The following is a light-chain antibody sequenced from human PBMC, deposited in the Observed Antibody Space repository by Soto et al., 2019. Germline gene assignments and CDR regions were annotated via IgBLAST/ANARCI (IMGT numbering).Light chain of an antibody. CDR3: TQATQFPLT. CDR1: QSLVHGDGNTY. Sequence: VLTQTALSSPVTLGQPASISCTSSQSLVHGDGNTYLSWLQQRPGQPPRVLIYRVSDRLPGVPDRFSGSGAGTHFTLKISRVEAEDVVIYYCTQATQFPLTFGQGTRLE. J-gene: IGKJ5*01. V-gene: IGKV2-24*01. CDR2: RVS.